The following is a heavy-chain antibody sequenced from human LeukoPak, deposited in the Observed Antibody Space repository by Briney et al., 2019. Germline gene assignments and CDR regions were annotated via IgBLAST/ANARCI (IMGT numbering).Heavy chain of an antibody. CDR2: INWNGGST. D-gene: IGHD3-16*01. J-gene: IGHJ3*02. Sequence: GGSLRLSCAASGFTFDDYGMSWVRQAPGKGLEWVSGINWNGGSTGYADSVKGRFTISKDNAKNSLYLQMNSLRAEDTAVYYCAKEVRGDAFDIWGQGTMVTVSS. CDR3: AKEVRGDAFDI. V-gene: IGHV3-20*04. CDR1: GFTFDDYG.